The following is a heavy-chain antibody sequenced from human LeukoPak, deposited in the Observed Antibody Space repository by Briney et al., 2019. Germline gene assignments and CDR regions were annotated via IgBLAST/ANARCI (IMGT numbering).Heavy chain of an antibody. CDR2: ISGDGGST. Sequence: PGGSLRLYCAAHGFIFDNYAIHWVRQAPGKGLEWVSLISGDGGSTFYADSVRGRFTISRDNTRKSLSLQMSSLRSEDTALYYCARESEASGWYDYWGQGTLVTVSS. CDR3: ARESEASGWYDY. J-gene: IGHJ4*02. CDR1: GFIFDNYA. V-gene: IGHV3-43*02. D-gene: IGHD6-19*01.